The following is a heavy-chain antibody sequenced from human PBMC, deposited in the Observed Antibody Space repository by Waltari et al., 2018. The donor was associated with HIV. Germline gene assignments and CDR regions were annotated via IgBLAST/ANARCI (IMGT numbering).Heavy chain of an antibody. D-gene: IGHD2-15*01. CDR1: RFSFSDYD. V-gene: IGHV3-30*15. J-gene: IGHJ3*02. Sequence: LVESGGDLVQSGTSLRLSCEASRFSFSDYDMFWVRQAPGKGLEWVAVISNDGNDKKYVDSVKGRFNVSRDNVKNTLYLYMSRLRPEDTAVCYCVRETSGRDAFDIWGLGTQVIVSS. CDR2: ISNDGNDK. CDR3: VRETSGRDAFDI.